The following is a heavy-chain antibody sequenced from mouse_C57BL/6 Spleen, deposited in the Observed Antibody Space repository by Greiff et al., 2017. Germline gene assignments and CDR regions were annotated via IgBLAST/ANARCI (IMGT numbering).Heavy chain of an antibody. J-gene: IGHJ1*03. CDR3: ARDRYYGSRWYFDV. CDR2: INYDGSST. V-gene: IGHV5-16*01. CDR1: GFTFSDYY. Sequence: EVKLMASEGGLVQPGSSMKLSCTASGFTFSDYYMAWVRQVPEKGLEWVANINYDGSSTYYLDSLKSRFIISRDNAKNILYLQMSSLKSEDTATYYCARDRYYGSRWYFDVWGTGTTVTVSS. D-gene: IGHD1-1*01.